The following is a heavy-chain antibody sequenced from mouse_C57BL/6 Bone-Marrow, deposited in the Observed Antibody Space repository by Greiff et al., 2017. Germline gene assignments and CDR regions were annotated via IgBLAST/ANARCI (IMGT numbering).Heavy chain of an antibody. V-gene: IGHV5-6*01. Sequence: EVQVVESGGDLVKPGGSLKLSCAASGFTFSSYGMSWVRQTPDKRLEWVATISSGGSYTYYPDSVKGRFTISRDNAKNTLYLQMSSLKSEDTAMYYCARYYYGSSYVKYFDVWGTGTTVTVSS. D-gene: IGHD1-1*01. CDR2: ISSGGSYT. J-gene: IGHJ1*03. CDR3: ARYYYGSSYVKYFDV. CDR1: GFTFSSYG.